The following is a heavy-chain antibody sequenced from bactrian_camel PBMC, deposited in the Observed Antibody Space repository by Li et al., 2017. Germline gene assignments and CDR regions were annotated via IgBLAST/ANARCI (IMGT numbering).Heavy chain of an antibody. D-gene: IGHD3*01. CDR1: GNEGGGHC. Sequence: HVQLVESGGGSVQAGGSLRLSCAVSGNEGGGHCMGWFRQAPGKEREAVAGIDRDGSANYADTVKGRFIISQDNAKNTLYLQMNDLTPEDTATYYCAAGSPAYCSGAYCSCRFRENEYAYWGQGTQVTVS. CDR3: AAGSPAYCSGAYCSCRFRENEYAY. V-gene: IGHV3S53*01. CDR2: IDRDGSA. J-gene: IGHJ4*01.